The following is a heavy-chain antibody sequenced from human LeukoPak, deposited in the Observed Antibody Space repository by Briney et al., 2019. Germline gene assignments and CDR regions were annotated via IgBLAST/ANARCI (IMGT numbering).Heavy chain of an antibody. V-gene: IGHV3-23*01. Sequence: GGSLRLSCAASGFTFSSYAMSWVRQAPGKGLEWVSAISGSGGSTYYADSVKGRFTISRDNAKNSLYLQMNSLRAEDTAVYYCARDPPYSSGWYYFDYWGQGTLVTVSS. CDR3: ARDPPYSSGWYYFDY. J-gene: IGHJ4*02. CDR2: ISGSGGST. CDR1: GFTFSSYA. D-gene: IGHD6-19*01.